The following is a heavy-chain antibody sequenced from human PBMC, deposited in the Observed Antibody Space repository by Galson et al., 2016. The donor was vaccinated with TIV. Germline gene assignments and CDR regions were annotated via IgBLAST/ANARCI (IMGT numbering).Heavy chain of an antibody. J-gene: IGHJ6*02. CDR3: ATELYCSSSSCYYYHGLDV. CDR2: ISAYNGDI. V-gene: IGHV1-18*04. D-gene: IGHD2-2*01. CDR1: GYSFLSYG. Sequence: QSGAEVKKPGESLKISCKASGYSFLSYGMTWVRQAPGRGLEWLGWISAYNGDIKSARKFQGRVTMTTDTSTNTAYMELRSLGSDDTAVYYCATELYCSSSSCYYYHGLDVWGHGTTATVSS.